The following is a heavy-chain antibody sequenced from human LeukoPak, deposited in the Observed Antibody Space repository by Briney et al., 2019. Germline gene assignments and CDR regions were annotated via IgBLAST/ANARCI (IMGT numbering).Heavy chain of an antibody. CDR3: AKNPYQLLYDVWFYP. CDR1: GFTFSSYA. D-gene: IGHD2-2*02. V-gene: IGHV3-23*01. CDR2: ISVSGGST. J-gene: IGHJ5*02. Sequence: PGGSLRLSCAASGFTFSSYAMSWVRRARGKGLEWVSDISVSGGSTYYADSVKGRFTIYRDNSKNTLYLQMNSLRAEDTAVYYCAKNPYQLLYDVWFYPWGQGTLVTVSS.